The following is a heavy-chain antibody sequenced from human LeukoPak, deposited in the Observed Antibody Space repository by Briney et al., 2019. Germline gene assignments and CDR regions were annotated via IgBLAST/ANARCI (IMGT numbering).Heavy chain of an antibody. J-gene: IGHJ4*02. CDR2: INPSGGST. D-gene: IGHD3-10*01. CDR3: ARVNRDNNFDY. V-gene: IGHV1-46*01. CDR1: GYTFTSYY. Sequence: ASVKVSCKAPGYTFTSYYMHWVRQAPGQGLEWMGIINPSGGSTSYAQKFQGRVTMTRDTSTSTVYMELSSLRSEDTAVYYCARVNRDNNFDYWGQGTLVTVSS.